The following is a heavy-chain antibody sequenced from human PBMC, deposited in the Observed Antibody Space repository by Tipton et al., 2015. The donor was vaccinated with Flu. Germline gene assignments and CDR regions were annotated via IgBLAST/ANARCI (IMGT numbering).Heavy chain of an antibody. CDR2: IFYSGNT. Sequence: TLSLTCTVSSGSVSRSGFYWSWIRQHPGRGLEWLGYIFYSGNTYYNPSLKSRLTISLDASENQVSLNLTSVTAADTAMYYCARVTKTGDYDILTGYNPFDYWGQGTLVTVSS. J-gene: IGHJ4*02. V-gene: IGHV4-31*03. CDR3: ARVTKTGDYDILTGYNPFDY. D-gene: IGHD3-9*01. CDR1: SGSVSRSGFY.